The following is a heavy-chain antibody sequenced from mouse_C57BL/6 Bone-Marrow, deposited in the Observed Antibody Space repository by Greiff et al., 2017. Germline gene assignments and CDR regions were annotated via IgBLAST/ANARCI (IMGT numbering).Heavy chain of an antibody. V-gene: IGHV5-16*01. CDR3: ARGDYYGSSYWYFDV. J-gene: IGHJ1*03. CDR1: GFTFSDYY. Sequence: EVKLMESEGGLVQPGSSMKLSCTASGFTFSDYYMAWVRQVPEKGLEWVANINYDGSSTYYLDSLKSRFIISSDNAKNILYLQMSSLKSEDTATYYCARGDYYGSSYWYFDVWGTGTTVTVSS. CDR2: INYDGSST. D-gene: IGHD1-1*01.